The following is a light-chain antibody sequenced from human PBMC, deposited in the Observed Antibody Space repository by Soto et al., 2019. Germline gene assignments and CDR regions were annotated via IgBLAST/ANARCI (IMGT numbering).Light chain of an antibody. J-gene: IGKJ1*01. Sequence: EIVLTQSPGTLSLSPGERATLSCRASQSVSNNYLAWYQQKPGQAPRLLIYGASNRATGIPDMFSGSGSGTDFTLTISRLEPEYFAVYYCQQYGSSGTFGQGTKVEIK. V-gene: IGKV3-20*01. CDR1: QSVSNNY. CDR3: QQYGSSGT. CDR2: GAS.